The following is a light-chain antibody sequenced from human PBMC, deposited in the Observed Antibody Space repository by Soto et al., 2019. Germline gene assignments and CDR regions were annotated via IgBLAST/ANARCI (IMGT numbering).Light chain of an antibody. Sequence: EIVMTQSPGTLSLSPGERATISCRASQVIGSRYLAWYHQKSGQAPRLLIYGASSRATGIPDRFSGSGSERDCTLTISRLEPEDFGVYYCQQFGSSIPHTLGQGTKLEIK. CDR1: QVIGSRY. J-gene: IGKJ2*01. V-gene: IGKV3-20*01. CDR2: GAS. CDR3: QQFGSSIPHT.